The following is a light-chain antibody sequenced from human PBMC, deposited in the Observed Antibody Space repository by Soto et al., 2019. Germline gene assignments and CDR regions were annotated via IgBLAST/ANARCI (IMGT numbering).Light chain of an antibody. Sequence: EIVMTQSPTTLSVSPGERATLSCRASQSVSSNLAWYQQKPGQAPRLLIYGASTRATGNPARFSGSGSGTEFTLTISSLQSEDFAVYYCQQYNNWRTWTFGQGTKVDIK. CDR3: QQYNNWRTWT. V-gene: IGKV3-15*01. CDR2: GAS. J-gene: IGKJ1*01. CDR1: QSVSSN.